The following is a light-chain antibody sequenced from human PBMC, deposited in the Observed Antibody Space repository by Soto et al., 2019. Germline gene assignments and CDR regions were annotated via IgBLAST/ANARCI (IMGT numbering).Light chain of an antibody. CDR1: QSIANR. J-gene: IGKJ4*01. CDR2: GAS. CDR3: QQYNNWLALT. V-gene: IGKV3-15*01. Sequence: EIVMTQSPATLSVSPGERATLSCRASQSIANRLAWYQQKPGQAPRLLIYGASTRATGVPARFSGSGSGTEFTLTISSLQSEDFAVYYCQQYNNWLALTFGGGTKVDI.